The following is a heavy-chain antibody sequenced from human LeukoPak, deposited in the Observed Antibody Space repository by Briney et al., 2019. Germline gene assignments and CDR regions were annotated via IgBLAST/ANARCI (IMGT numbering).Heavy chain of an antibody. J-gene: IGHJ4*02. D-gene: IGHD6-13*01. CDR1: GDSITSYY. V-gene: IGHV4-59*12. Sequence: SETLSLTCTVSGDSITSYYWSWVRQPPGKGLEWIGYIYYTGSTNYNPSLKRRVTISVDTSQKQFSLRLTSVTAADTAVYYCARGRYLTTLGGAAAGFLDSWGQGTLVTVSS. CDR3: ARGRYLTTLGGAAAGFLDS. CDR2: IYYTGST.